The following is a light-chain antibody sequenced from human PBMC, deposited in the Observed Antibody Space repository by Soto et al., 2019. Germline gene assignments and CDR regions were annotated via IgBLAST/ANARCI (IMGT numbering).Light chain of an antibody. CDR2: DAS. CDR1: QDISFF. Sequence: DIQMTQSPSSLSASVGDIVTITCQASQDISFFLNWYKQKPGKAPKLLIYDASILQAGVPSRFSGGGSGTDFTFTIRSLHPEDVATDYCQQFDTIITFGQGTRLEIK. J-gene: IGKJ5*01. V-gene: IGKV1-33*01. CDR3: QQFDTIIT.